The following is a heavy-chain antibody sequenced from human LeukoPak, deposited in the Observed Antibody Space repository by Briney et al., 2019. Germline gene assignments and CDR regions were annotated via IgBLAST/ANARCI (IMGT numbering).Heavy chain of an antibody. Sequence: GASVKVSCKASGYTLTSYGISWVRQAPGQGLEWMGWISAYNGNTNYAQKLQGRVTMTTDTSTSTAYMELRSLRSDDTAVYYCARHVPPNTVITLGVEYYYYMDVWGKGTTVTVSS. D-gene: IGHD4-23*01. CDR3: ARHVPPNTVITLGVEYYYYMDV. J-gene: IGHJ6*03. V-gene: IGHV1-18*01. CDR2: ISAYNGNT. CDR1: GYTLTSYG.